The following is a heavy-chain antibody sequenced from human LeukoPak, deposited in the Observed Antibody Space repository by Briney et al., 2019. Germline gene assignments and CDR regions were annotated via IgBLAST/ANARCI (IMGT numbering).Heavy chain of an antibody. CDR1: GRTFRSYA. D-gene: IGHD2-15*01. J-gene: IGHJ6*03. CDR3: ARSLVLPYYYYYMDV. V-gene: IGHV1-69*13. CDR2: IIPIFGTA. Sequence: GASVKVSCKASGRTFRSYAISWVRQAPGQGLEWMGGIIPIFGTANYAQKFQGRVTIAADESTSTAYMELSSLRSEDTAVYYCARSLVLPYYYYYMDVWGKGTTVTISS.